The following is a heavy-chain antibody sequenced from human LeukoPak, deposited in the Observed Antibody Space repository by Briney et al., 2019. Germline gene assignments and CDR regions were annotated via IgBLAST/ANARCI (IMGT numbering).Heavy chain of an antibody. CDR3: AKKFTGIAVAGYDF. CDR2: ISGSGDST. J-gene: IGHJ4*02. Sequence: PGGSLRLSCAASGFTFSTYAMTWVRQAPGKGLEWVSAISGSGDSTYYPDSVKGRLTISRDNSKNTLYLQMNSLRAEDTAVYYCAKKFTGIAVAGYDFWGQGTLVTVSS. V-gene: IGHV3-23*01. CDR1: GFTFSTYA. D-gene: IGHD6-19*01.